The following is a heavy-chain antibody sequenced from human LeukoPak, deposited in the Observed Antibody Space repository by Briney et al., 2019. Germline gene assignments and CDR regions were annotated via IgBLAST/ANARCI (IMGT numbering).Heavy chain of an antibody. CDR2: INHSGST. CDR1: GGSFSGYY. J-gene: IGHJ4*02. CDR3: ARARIQLWPVCFDY. D-gene: IGHD5-18*01. V-gene: IGHV4-34*01. Sequence: PSETLSLTCVVYGGSFSGYYWSWIRQPPGKGLEWIGEINHSGSTNYNPSLKSRVTISVDTSKNQFSLKLSSVTAADTAVYYCARARIQLWPVCFDYWGQGTLVTVSS.